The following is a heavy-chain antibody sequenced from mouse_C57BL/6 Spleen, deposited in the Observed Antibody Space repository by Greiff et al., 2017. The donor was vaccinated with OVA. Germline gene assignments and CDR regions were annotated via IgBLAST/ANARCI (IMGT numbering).Heavy chain of an antibody. V-gene: IGHV1-61*01. CDR1: GYTFTSYW. Sequence: VQLQQPGAELVRPGSSVKLSCKASGYTFTSYWMDWVKQRPGQGLEWIGNIYPSDSETHYNQKFKDKATLTVDKSSSTAYMQLSSLTSEDSAVYYCARSGELGYFDVWGTGTTVTVSS. D-gene: IGHD4-1*01. CDR3: ARSGELGYFDV. CDR2: IYPSDSET. J-gene: IGHJ1*03.